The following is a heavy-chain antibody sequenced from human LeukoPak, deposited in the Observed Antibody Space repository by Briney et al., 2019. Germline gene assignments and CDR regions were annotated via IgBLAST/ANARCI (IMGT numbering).Heavy chain of an antibody. CDR1: GYSFTSYW. CDR3: ARSIAAAGSVDY. Sequence: GESLKISCKGSGYSFTSYWIGWVRQMPGKGLEWMGIIYPADSDTRYSPSFQGRVTISADKSMNTAYLQWSSLKASDTAMYYCARSIAAAGSVDYWGQGTLVTVSA. CDR2: IYPADSDT. J-gene: IGHJ4*02. V-gene: IGHV5-51*01. D-gene: IGHD6-13*01.